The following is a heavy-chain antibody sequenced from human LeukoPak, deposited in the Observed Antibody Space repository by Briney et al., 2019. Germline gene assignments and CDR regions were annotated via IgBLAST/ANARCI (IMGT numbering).Heavy chain of an antibody. V-gene: IGHV4-30-2*01. CDR1: GGSISSGGYS. CDR3: ARSDYYDSSGLPTG. J-gene: IGHJ4*02. Sequence: PSETLSLTCAVSGGSISSGGYSWSWIRQPPGKGLEWIGYIHHSGSTYYTPSLKSRVSISVDGSKNQFSLKLSSVTAADTAVYYCARSDYYDSSGLPTGWGQGTLVTVSS. CDR2: IHHSGST. D-gene: IGHD3-22*01.